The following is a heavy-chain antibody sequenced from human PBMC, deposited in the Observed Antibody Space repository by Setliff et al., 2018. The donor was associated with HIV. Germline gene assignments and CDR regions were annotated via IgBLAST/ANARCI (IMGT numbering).Heavy chain of an antibody. V-gene: IGHV1-69*13. CDR1: GDTFNNYA. CDR2: ILPVSGAA. J-gene: IGHJ6*03. Sequence: AASVKVSCKASGDTFNNYAIGWVRQAPGQGLEWMGGILPVSGAANYAQKFQGRVTITADESTATFYMEMSTLRSEDTAVYYCVNLPFFYYYYMDVWGEGTPVTVSS. CDR3: VNLPFFYYYYMDV.